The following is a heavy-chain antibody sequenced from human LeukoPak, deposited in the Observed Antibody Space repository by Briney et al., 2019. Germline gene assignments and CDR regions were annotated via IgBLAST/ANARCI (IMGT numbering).Heavy chain of an antibody. CDR1: GGSISSGGYY. D-gene: IGHD2-15*01. V-gene: IGHV4-31*03. Sequence: SQTLSLTCTVSGGSISSGGYYWSRIRQHPGKGLEWIGYIYYSGSTYYNPSLKSRVTISVDTSKNQFSLKLSSVTAADTAVYYCARVVVCSGGSCYPNPYYFDYWGQGTLVTVSS. CDR2: IYYSGST. CDR3: ARVVVCSGGSCYPNPYYFDY. J-gene: IGHJ4*02.